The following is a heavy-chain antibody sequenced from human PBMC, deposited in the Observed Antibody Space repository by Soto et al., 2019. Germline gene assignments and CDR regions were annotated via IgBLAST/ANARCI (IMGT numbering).Heavy chain of an antibody. V-gene: IGHV3-23*01. Sequence: EVQLLESGGALVQPGGSLRLSCAASGFTFSSYAMSWVRQAPGMGLEWVSLISGSGGGTYYADSVKGRFTIASDNSKNTLYLQMLGLRAEDTAVFYCAKHLSNGSPDYWGQGTLVTVSS. D-gene: IGHD2-15*01. CDR1: GFTFSSYA. J-gene: IGHJ4*02. CDR2: ISGSGGGT. CDR3: AKHLSNGSPDY.